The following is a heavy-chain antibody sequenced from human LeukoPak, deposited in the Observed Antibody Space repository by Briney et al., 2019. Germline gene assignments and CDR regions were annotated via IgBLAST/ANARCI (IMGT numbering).Heavy chain of an antibody. CDR1: GGSISSSSYY. CDR2: IYYSGST. V-gene: IGHV4-61*05. CDR3: ARAILSSGWYPTTFDY. D-gene: IGHD6-19*01. Sequence: PSETLSLTCTVSGGSISSSSYYWGWIRQPPGKGLEWIGYIYYSGSTNYNPSLKSRVTISVDTSKNQFSLKLSSVTAADTAVYYCARAILSSGWYPTTFDYWGQGTLVTVSS. J-gene: IGHJ4*02.